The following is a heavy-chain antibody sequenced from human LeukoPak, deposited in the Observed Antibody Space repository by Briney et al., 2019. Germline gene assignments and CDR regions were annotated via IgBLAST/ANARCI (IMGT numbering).Heavy chain of an antibody. CDR3: ARQNDFRLDY. D-gene: IGHD3-3*01. CDR1: GYPFSSYW. J-gene: IGHJ4*02. CDR2: IYPGASDT. Sequence: GESLRISCKGSGYPFSSYWIGWVRQMPGKGLVWMGIIYPGASDTRYSPSLQGQVTISVDTSIGTAYLQWSSLKASDTAIYYCARQNDFRLDYWGQGTLVTVS. V-gene: IGHV5-51*01.